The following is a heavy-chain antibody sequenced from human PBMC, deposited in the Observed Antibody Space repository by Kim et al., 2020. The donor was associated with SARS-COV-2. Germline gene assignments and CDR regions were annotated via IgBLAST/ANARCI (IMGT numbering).Heavy chain of an antibody. CDR3: VRDFGGNFDY. J-gene: IGHJ4*02. D-gene: IGHD1-26*01. V-gene: IGHV3-74*01. Sequence: GSVRGRFTISRDDAKNILYLQMNSLRVEDTATYNCVRDFGGNFDYWGQGTLVSVSS.